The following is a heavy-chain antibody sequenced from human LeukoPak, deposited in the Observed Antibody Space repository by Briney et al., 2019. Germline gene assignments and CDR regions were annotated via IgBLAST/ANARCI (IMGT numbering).Heavy chain of an antibody. Sequence: SETLSLTCGVSGYYISSGHYWSWIRQPPGKGLEWIGSIYHSGSTYYNPSLKSRVSMSVDTSKNQFSLKLSSVTAADTAVYYCARHSSGWYRFDYWGQGTLVTVSS. D-gene: IGHD6-19*01. J-gene: IGHJ4*02. V-gene: IGHV4-38-2*01. CDR1: GYYISSGHY. CDR3: ARHSSGWYRFDY. CDR2: IYHSGST.